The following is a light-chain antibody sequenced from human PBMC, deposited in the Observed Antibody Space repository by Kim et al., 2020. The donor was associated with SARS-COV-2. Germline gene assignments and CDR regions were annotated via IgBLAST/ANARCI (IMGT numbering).Light chain of an antibody. CDR1: SSDVGGYNY. CDR3: SSYAGSNSWV. CDR2: EVT. V-gene: IGLV2-11*01. Sequence: QSALTQPRSVSGSPGQSVTISCTGTSSDVGGYNYVSWYQQHPGKAPKLMIYEVTKRPSGVPDRFSASKSGNTASLIVSGPQAEDEGDYDCSSYAGSNSWVFGGGTQLTVL. J-gene: IGLJ3*02.